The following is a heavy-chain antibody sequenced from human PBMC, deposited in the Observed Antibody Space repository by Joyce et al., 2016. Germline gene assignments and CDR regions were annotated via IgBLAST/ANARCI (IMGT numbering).Heavy chain of an antibody. CDR3: ARDKGPRMIQGVGNY. V-gene: IGHV1-18*01. D-gene: IGHD3-10*01. Sequence: QVQLVQSGAEVKEPGASVRVSCKTSGYTFTTFGITWVRQAPGQGLEWMGWISPYNGNTNFAQEFHDRLTMTTDTSTTTAYMELRSLRFDGTAIYYCARDKGPRMIQGVGNYWGQGTLVTVSS. CDR2: ISPYNGNT. CDR1: GYTFTTFG. J-gene: IGHJ4*02.